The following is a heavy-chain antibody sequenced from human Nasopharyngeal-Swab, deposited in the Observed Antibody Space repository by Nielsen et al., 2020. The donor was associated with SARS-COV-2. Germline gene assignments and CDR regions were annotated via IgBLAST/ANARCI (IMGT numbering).Heavy chain of an antibody. CDR2: IYYSGST. J-gene: IGHJ4*02. CDR1: GGSISSSSYY. Sequence: SETLSLTCTVSGGSISSSSYYWGWIRQPPGKGLEWIGSIYYSGSTNYNPSLKSRVTISVDTSKNQFSLKLSSVTAADTAVYYCARAAAGIFDYWGQGTLVTVSS. D-gene: IGHD6-13*01. V-gene: IGHV4-39*07. CDR3: ARAAAGIFDY.